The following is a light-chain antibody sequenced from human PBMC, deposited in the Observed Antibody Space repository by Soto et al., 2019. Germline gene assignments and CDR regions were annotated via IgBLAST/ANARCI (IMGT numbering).Light chain of an antibody. CDR2: DVS. CDR1: SSDVGGYNY. Sequence: QSVLTQPRSVSGSPGQSVTISCTGTSSDVGGYNYVSWYQQHPGKAPKLMIYDVSKRPSGVPVRFSGSKSGNTASLTISGLQAEDAADYYCCSYAGSYTLVVFGGGTKLTVL. CDR3: CSYAGSYTLVV. V-gene: IGLV2-11*01. J-gene: IGLJ2*01.